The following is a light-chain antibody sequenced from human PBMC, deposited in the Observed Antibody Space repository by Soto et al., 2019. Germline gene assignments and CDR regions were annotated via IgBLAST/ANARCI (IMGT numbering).Light chain of an antibody. Sequence: QAVLTRPPSVSGAPGQRVTISCTGSSSNIGAGYDVHWYQQLPGTAPKLLIYGNSNRPSGVPDRFSGSKSGTSASLAITGLQAEDEADYYCQSYDSSLSGPYVFGTGTKVTV. CDR1: SSNIGAGYD. J-gene: IGLJ1*01. CDR3: QSYDSSLSGPYV. CDR2: GNS. V-gene: IGLV1-40*01.